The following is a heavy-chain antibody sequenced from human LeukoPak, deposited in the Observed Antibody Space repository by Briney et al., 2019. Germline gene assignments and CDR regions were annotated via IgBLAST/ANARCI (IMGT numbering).Heavy chain of an antibody. V-gene: IGHV5-51*01. J-gene: IGHJ4*02. CDR3: ARRCGAASYYSPCVY. Sequence: GESLKISCAASGYSFSNYSISWVRQAPGKGLEWVAIINPGACSTCYGESVKGQVTISADKSMSTVYLQRSSLKAEDTAVYYCARRCGAASYYSPCVYWGQESVVSVSS. CDR2: INPGACST. D-gene: IGHD3-10*01. CDR1: GYSFSNYS.